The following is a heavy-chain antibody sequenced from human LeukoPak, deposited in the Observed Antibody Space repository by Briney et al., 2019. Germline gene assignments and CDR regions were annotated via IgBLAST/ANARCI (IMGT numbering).Heavy chain of an antibody. J-gene: IGHJ4*02. V-gene: IGHV3-7*01. CDR1: GFTFSTYW. CDR2: IKPDGGDK. D-gene: IGHD6-19*01. Sequence: GGSLRLSCAASGFTFSTYWMAWVRQAPGKGLEWVATIKPDGGDKYYVDSEKGRFTISRDNARNSLFLQMNSLRAEDTAVYYCARDRSTVAGIDYWGQGTLVTVSS. CDR3: ARDRSTVAGIDY.